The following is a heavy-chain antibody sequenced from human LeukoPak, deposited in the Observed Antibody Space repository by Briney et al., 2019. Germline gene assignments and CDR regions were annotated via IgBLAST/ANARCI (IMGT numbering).Heavy chain of an antibody. CDR2: MNPNSGNT. CDR1: GYTFTSYD. CDR3: ARAGASQIAAVGY. Sequence: VASVKVSCKASGYTFTSYDINWVRQATGQGLEWMGWMNPNSGNTGYAQKFQGRVTMTRNTSISTAYMELSSLRSEDTAVYYCARAGASQIAAVGYWGQGTLVTVSS. J-gene: IGHJ4*02. D-gene: IGHD6-13*01. V-gene: IGHV1-8*01.